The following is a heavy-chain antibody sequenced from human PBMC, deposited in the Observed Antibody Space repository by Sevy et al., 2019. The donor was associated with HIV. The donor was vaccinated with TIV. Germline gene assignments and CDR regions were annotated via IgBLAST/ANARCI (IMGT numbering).Heavy chain of an antibody. CDR3: AGEPPISGFGELSTGFPFVDY. D-gene: IGHD3-10*01. CDR2: INHSGST. J-gene: IGHJ4*02. V-gene: IGHV4-34*01. CDR1: GGSFSGYY. Sequence: SETLSLTCAVYGGSFSGYYWSWIRQPPGKGLEWIGEINHSGSTNYNPSLKSRVTISVETSKNQFSLRLSSVTAAETAVYYCAGEPPISGFGELSTGFPFVDYWGQGTLVTVSS.